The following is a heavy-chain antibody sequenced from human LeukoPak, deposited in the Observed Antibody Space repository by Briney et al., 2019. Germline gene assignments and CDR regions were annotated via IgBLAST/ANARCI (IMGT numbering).Heavy chain of an antibody. D-gene: IGHD6-13*01. CDR2: IIPIFGTT. J-gene: IGHJ5*02. CDR1: GGTFSSYA. CDR3: ASKRAAAGLNWFDP. V-gene: IGHV1-69*13. Sequence: ASVKVSCKASGGTFSSYAISWVRQAPGHGLEWLGGIIPIFGTTNYAQNFQGRVTITADESTSSAYMGLSSLRSEDTAVYYCASKRAAAGLNWFDPWGQGTLVTVSS.